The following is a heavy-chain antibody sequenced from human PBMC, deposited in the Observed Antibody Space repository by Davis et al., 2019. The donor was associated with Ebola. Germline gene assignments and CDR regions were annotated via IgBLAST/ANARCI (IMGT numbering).Heavy chain of an antibody. J-gene: IGHJ3*01. CDR1: GFTFSSYW. D-gene: IGHD3-22*01. Sequence: GESLKISCAASGFTFSSYWMSWVRQAPGKGLEWVANMKQDGSEKYYVDSVKDRFTISRDNAKNSLYLQMNSLRAEDAAVYYCARDVDYYDGTTNYDAFDVWGQGTMVTVSS. V-gene: IGHV3-7*03. CDR3: ARDVDYYDGTTNYDAFDV. CDR2: MKQDGSEK.